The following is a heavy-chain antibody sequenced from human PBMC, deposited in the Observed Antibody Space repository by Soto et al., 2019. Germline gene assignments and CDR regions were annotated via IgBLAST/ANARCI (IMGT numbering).Heavy chain of an antibody. CDR2: INHSGST. J-gene: IGHJ6*03. Sequence: QVQLQQWGAGLLKPSETLSLTCAVYGGSFSGYYWSWIRQPPGKGLEWIGEINHSGSTNYNPSLKSRVTISVDTSKNQFSLKLSSVTAADTAVYYCARGRSIAARPGYYYYMDVWGKGTTSPSP. CDR1: GGSFSGYY. CDR3: ARGRSIAARPGYYYYMDV. V-gene: IGHV4-34*01. D-gene: IGHD6-6*01.